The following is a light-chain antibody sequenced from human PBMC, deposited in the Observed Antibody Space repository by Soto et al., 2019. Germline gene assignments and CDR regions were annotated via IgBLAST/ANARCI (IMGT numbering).Light chain of an antibody. V-gene: IGLV2-14*01. CDR2: DVS. J-gene: IGLJ1*01. CDR1: SSEVGGDNY. CDR3: SSYTSSSTLYV. Sequence: QSVLTQPASVSGSPGHSITISCTGTSSEVGGDNYVSWYQQHPGKAPKLMIYDVSNRPSGVSNRFSGSKSGNTASLTISGLQAEDEADYYCSSYTSSSTLYVFGTGTKVTV.